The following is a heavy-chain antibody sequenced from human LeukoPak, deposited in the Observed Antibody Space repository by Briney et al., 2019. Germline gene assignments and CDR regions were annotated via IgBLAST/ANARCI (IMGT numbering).Heavy chain of an antibody. Sequence: ASVKVSCKASGYTFTSYDINWVRQATGQGLEWMGWMNPNSGNTGYAQKFQGRVTITRNTSISTAYMELSSLRSEDTAVYYCAXXXXXXIRVAYYYYMDVWGKGTTVTVSS. CDR1: GYTFTSYD. CDR2: MNPNSGNT. V-gene: IGHV1-8*03. CDR3: AXXXXXXIRVAYYYYMDV. D-gene: IGHD3-3*01. J-gene: IGHJ6*03.